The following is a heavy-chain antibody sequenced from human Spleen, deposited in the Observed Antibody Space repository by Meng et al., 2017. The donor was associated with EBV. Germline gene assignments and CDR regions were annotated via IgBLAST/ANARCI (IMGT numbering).Heavy chain of an antibody. CDR2: MSYSGDT. J-gene: IGHJ4*02. D-gene: IGHD3-22*01. CDR1: GGSISGNNYF. Sequence: QLQESGPGLVKPSETLSLTCTCSGGSISGNNYFWGWIRQPPGKGLEWIGGMSYSGDTFYNPSLKSRVTISVEPSKNQFSLNLTSVTAADTAIYYCARPYDSTGYFSRWGQGALVTVSS. CDR3: ARPYDSTGYFSR. V-gene: IGHV4-39*07.